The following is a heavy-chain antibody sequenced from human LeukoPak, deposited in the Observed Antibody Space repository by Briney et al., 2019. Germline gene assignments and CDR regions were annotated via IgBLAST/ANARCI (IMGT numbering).Heavy chain of an antibody. V-gene: IGHV3-33*01. CDR1: GFTFSSYG. CDR2: IWYDGSNK. D-gene: IGHD2-15*01. CDR3: ARDTVGYCSGGSCYPLTPSYYGMDV. J-gene: IGHJ6*02. Sequence: GGSLRLSCAASGFTFSSYGMHWVRQAPGKGLEWVAVIWYDGSNKYYADSVKGRFTISRDNSKNTLYLQMNSLGAEDTAVYYCARDTVGYCSGGSCYPLTPSYYGMDVWGQGTTVTVSS.